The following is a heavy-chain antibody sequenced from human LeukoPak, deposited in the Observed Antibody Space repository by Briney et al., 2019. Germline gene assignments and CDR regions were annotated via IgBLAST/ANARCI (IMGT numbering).Heavy chain of an antibody. Sequence: GGSLRLSCAASGFTFSSYAMGWVRQAPGKGLEWVSAISGSGGSTYYADSVKGRFTISRDNSKNTLYLQMNSLRAEDTAVYYCAKRRDYYDSSGYYYVGFDYWGQGTLVTVSS. D-gene: IGHD3-22*01. CDR2: ISGSGGST. V-gene: IGHV3-23*01. CDR3: AKRRDYYDSSGYYYVGFDY. J-gene: IGHJ4*02. CDR1: GFTFSSYA.